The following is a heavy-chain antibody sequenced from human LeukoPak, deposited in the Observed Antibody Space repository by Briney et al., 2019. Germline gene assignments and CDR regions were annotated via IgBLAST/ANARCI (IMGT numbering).Heavy chain of an antibody. V-gene: IGHV4-34*01. CDR2: INQNGNS. D-gene: IGHD5-18*01. Sequence: SETLSLTFEVNNSSFSSYYWGWIRQSPGKGLEWIGEINQNGNSRRKPSLKNRGTMSVDTSSRQFSLKLSSATAADAAVYYCARAGRIQVWLRRRSLFDCWGQGTLVTVSS. J-gene: IGHJ4*02. CDR3: ARAGRIQVWLRRRSLFDC. CDR1: NSSFSSYY.